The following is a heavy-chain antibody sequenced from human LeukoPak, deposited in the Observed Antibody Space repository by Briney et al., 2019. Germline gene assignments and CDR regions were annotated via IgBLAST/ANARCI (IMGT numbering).Heavy chain of an antibody. CDR1: GFTFSNAW. Sequence: GGPLRLSCAASGFTFSNAWMSWVRQAPGKGLEWVGRIKSKTDGGTTDYAAPVKGRFTISRDDSKNTLYLQMNSLKTEDTAVYYCTTAPNPIVVVVAATLYYFDYWGQGTLVTVSS. D-gene: IGHD2-15*01. J-gene: IGHJ4*02. V-gene: IGHV3-15*01. CDR3: TTAPNPIVVVVAATLYYFDY. CDR2: IKSKTDGGTT.